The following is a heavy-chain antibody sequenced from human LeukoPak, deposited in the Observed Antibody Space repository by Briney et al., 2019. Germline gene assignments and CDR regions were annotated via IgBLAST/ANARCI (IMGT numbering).Heavy chain of an antibody. CDR1: GFTFSSYW. CDR3: AREVGCSGGRCYVY. CDR2: INSDGGST. Sequence: PGGSLRLSCAASGFTFSSYWMHWVRQAPGKGLVWVSRINSDGGSTSYADSVKGRFTISRDNAKNTLYLQMNSLRAEDTAVYYCAREVGCSGGRCYVYWGQGTLFTVSS. D-gene: IGHD2-15*01. J-gene: IGHJ4*02. V-gene: IGHV3-74*01.